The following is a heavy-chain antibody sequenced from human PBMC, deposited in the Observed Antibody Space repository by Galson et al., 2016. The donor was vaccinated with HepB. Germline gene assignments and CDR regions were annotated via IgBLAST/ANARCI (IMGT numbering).Heavy chain of an antibody. CDR2: IHSCGST. J-gene: IGHJ4*02. V-gene: IGHV3-66*01. Sequence: SLRLSCAASGITVSSNNMNWVRQAPGKGLEWLSVIHSCGSTYYADSVEGRFTISRDNSKNTLFLQMNSLRAEDTAVYYCATDRGYQRSFDYWGQGILVSVSS. CDR1: GITVSSNN. CDR3: ATDRGYQRSFDY. D-gene: IGHD5-18*01.